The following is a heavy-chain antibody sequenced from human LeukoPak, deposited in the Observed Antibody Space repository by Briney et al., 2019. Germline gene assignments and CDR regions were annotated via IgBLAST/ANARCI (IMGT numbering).Heavy chain of an antibody. CDR3: AREKSRGWSPTDY. CDR1: GFSFSDHW. J-gene: IGHJ4*02. Sequence: GGSLRLSCAASGFSFSDHWMTWVRQAPVKGLEWVANIKEDGSDKYYMDSVKGRFTISRDNAKNSLYLQMNSLTAEDTAVYYCAREKSRGWSPTDYWGQGALVTVSS. CDR2: IKEDGSDK. V-gene: IGHV3-7*01. D-gene: IGHD6-19*01.